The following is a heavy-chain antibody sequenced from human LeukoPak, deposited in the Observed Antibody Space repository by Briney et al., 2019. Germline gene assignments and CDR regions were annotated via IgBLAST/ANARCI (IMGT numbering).Heavy chain of an antibody. CDR2: MNPNSGNT. CDR1: GYAFITYV. D-gene: IGHD6-19*01. Sequence: ASVKVSCKACGYAFITYVINWVRQAAAQGGAGMGWMNPNSGNTGYTQNFQGRVIMTRNTSISPAYMELSSLKSEDTAVYYCARRRGSGHKENWFDPWGQGTLVTVSS. CDR3: ARRRGSGHKENWFDP. V-gene: IGHV1-8*01. J-gene: IGHJ5*02.